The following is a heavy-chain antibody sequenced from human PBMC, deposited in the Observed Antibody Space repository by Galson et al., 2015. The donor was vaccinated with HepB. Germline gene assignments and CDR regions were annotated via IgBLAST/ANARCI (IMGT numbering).Heavy chain of an antibody. CDR3: ARGVYFDWLSPFGN. D-gene: IGHD3-9*01. CDR1: GFLFSSYA. CDR2: VSYEGYHK. J-gene: IGHJ4*02. Sequence: SLRLSCAASGFLFSSYAMHWVRQAPGKGLEWVAVVSYEGYHKYYADSVEGRFTISKDNSKNTLYLEMNSLRVDDTAVYYCARGVYFDWLSPFGNWGQGTLVTVSS. V-gene: IGHV3-30*04.